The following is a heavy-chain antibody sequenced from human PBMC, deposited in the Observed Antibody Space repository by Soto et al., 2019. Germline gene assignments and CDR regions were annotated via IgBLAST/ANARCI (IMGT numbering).Heavy chain of an antibody. J-gene: IGHJ4*02. CDR2: IYYSGDT. CDR3: AKVPGIAVTFTFDY. Sequence: SETLSLTCSVSGGSISSGENYWNWIRQPPGKGLEWIGYIYYSGDTYYNPSLKSRVTISLDTSKNQFSLKLSSVTAADTAVYYCAKVPGIAVTFTFDYWGQGTLVTVSS. V-gene: IGHV4-30-4*01. D-gene: IGHD6-19*01. CDR1: GGSISSGENY.